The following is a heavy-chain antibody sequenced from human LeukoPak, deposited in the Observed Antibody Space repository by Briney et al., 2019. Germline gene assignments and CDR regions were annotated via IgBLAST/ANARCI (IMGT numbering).Heavy chain of an antibody. J-gene: IGHJ3*02. CDR3: ARRLLDIVVVPAGDAFDI. V-gene: IGHV4-39*01. CDR1: GGSISSSSYY. D-gene: IGHD2-2*01. Sequence: SETLSLTCTVSGGSISSSSYYWGWIRQPPGKGLEWIGSIYYSWSTYYNPSLKSRVTISVDTSKNQFSLKLSSVTAADTAVYYCARRLLDIVVVPAGDAFDIWGQGTMVTVSS. CDR2: IYYSWST.